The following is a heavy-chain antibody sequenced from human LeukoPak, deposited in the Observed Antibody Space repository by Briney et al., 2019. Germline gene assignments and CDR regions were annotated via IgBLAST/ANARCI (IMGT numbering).Heavy chain of an antibody. CDR1: GGSISSGSYY. CDR2: IYSSGST. D-gene: IGHD2-15*01. Sequence: SQTLSLTCTVSGGSISSGSYYWSWIRQPAGKRLEWIGRIYSSGSTNYNPSLKSRVTISVDTSKNQFSLKLSSVTAADTAVYYCATSPLYCSGGSCYQGYFDYWGQGTLVTVSS. V-gene: IGHV4-61*02. CDR3: ATSPLYCSGGSCYQGYFDY. J-gene: IGHJ4*02.